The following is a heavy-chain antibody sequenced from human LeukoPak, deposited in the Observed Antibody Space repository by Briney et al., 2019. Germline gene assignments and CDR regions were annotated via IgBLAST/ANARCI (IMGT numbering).Heavy chain of an antibody. CDR3: ASSMIVVVHDAFDI. J-gene: IGHJ3*02. V-gene: IGHV3-21*01. CDR2: ISSSSSYI. Sequence: GGSLRFSCAASGFTFSSYSMNWVRQAPGKGLEWVSSISSSSSYIYYADSVKGRFTISRDNAKNSLYLQMNSLRAEDTAVYYCASSMIVVVHDAFDIWGQGTMVTVSS. CDR1: GFTFSSYS. D-gene: IGHD3-22*01.